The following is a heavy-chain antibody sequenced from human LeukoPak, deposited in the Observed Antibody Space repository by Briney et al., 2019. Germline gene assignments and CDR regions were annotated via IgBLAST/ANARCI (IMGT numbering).Heavy chain of an antibody. J-gene: IGHJ4*02. Sequence: HPGGSLRLSCAASGFTFSSDAMSWVRQAPGKGLEWVSAISGSGGSTYYADSVKGRFTISRDNSKNTLYLQMNSLRAEDTAVYYCTILGYTYGRFDYWGQGTLVTVSS. D-gene: IGHD5-18*01. CDR3: TILGYTYGRFDY. V-gene: IGHV3-23*01. CDR1: GFTFSSDA. CDR2: ISGSGGST.